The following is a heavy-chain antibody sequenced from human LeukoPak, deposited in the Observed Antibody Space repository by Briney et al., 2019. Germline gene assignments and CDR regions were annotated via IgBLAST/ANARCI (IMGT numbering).Heavy chain of an antibody. CDR3: ARAYYDILTGYSDAFDI. J-gene: IGHJ3*02. CDR1: GFTFSSYW. V-gene: IGHV3-7*03. Sequence: PGGSLRLSCAASGFTFSSYWMSWVRQAPGKGLEWVANIKQGGSEKYYVDSVKGRFTISRDSAKNSLYLQMNSLRAEDTAVYYCARAYYDILTGYSDAFDIWGQGTMVTVSS. D-gene: IGHD3-9*01. CDR2: IKQGGSEK.